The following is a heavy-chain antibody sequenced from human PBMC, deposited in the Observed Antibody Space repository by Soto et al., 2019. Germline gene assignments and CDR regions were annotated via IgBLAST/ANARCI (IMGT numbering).Heavy chain of an antibody. CDR1: GGSISSYY. J-gene: IGHJ4*02. CDR3: ARGDFWSGYYQS. CDR2: IYYSGST. D-gene: IGHD3-3*01. V-gene: IGHV4-59*01. Sequence: SETLSLTCTVSGGSISSYYWSWIRQPPGKGLEWIGYIYYSGSTNYNPSLKSRVTISVDTSKNQFSLKLSSVTAADTAVYYCARGDFWSGYYQSWGQGTLVTVSS.